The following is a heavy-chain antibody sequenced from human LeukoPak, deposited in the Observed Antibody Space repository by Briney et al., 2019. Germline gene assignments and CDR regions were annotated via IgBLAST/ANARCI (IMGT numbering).Heavy chain of an antibody. CDR1: GFTFSNYW. V-gene: IGHV3-7*04. Sequence: GGSLRLSCAVSGFTFSNYWMSWVRQAPGKGLEWVANINQDGSAKYYVVSVKGRFTISRDNAKNSLFLHMNSLRAEDTALYFCPRVAATVKADYWGQGSLVTVSS. J-gene: IGHJ4*02. D-gene: IGHD4-17*01. CDR2: INQDGSAK. CDR3: PRVAATVKADY.